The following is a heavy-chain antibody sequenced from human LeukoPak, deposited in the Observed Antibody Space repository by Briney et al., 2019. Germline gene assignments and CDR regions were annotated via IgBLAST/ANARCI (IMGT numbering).Heavy chain of an antibody. D-gene: IGHD5-24*01. CDR1: GYTLSELS. Sequence: ASVKVSCKVSGYTLSELSMHWVRQAPGKGLELMGGFDLEDGETIYVQKFQGRVTMTEDTSTDTAYMELSSLRSDDTAVYFCAAGEVGQLFDYWGQGTLVTVSS. V-gene: IGHV1-24*01. CDR2: FDLEDGET. CDR3: AAGEVGQLFDY. J-gene: IGHJ4*02.